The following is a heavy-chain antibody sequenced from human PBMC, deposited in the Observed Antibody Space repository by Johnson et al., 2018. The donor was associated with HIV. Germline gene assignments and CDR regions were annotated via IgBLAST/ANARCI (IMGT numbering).Heavy chain of an antibody. CDR2: ISYDGSNK. V-gene: IGHV3-30*04. Sequence: VQLVESGGGVVQPGRSLRLSCAASGFTFSSYAMHWVRQAPGKGLEWVAVISYDGSNKYYADSVKGRLTISRDNSKNTLYLQMNSLRAEDTAVYYCARDRKQWLVVGGGINDIWGQGTMVTVSS. J-gene: IGHJ3*02. D-gene: IGHD6-19*01. CDR3: ARDRKQWLVVGGGINDI. CDR1: GFTFSSYA.